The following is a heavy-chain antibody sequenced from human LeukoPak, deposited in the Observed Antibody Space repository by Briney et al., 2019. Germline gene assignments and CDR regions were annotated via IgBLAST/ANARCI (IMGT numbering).Heavy chain of an antibody. CDR3: AVVLGMAWGFGAFDI. Sequence: SVKVSCKASGGTFSSYAISWVRQAPGQGLEWMGGIIPIFGTANYAQKFQGGVTITADKSTSTAYMELSSLRSEDTAVYYCAVVLGMAWGFGAFDIWGQGTMVTVSS. CDR1: GGTFSSYA. D-gene: IGHD5-24*01. CDR2: IIPIFGTA. V-gene: IGHV1-69*06. J-gene: IGHJ3*02.